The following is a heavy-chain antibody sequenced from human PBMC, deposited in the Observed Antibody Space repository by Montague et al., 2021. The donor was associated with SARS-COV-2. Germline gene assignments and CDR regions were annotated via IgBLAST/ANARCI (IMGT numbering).Heavy chain of an antibody. D-gene: IGHD3-16*01. CDR3: ARHYDDSSRVDS. Sequence: SETLSLTCTVSGGSISSEYWTWIRQPLGKGLEWIGFVYYRGNTYYNPSLRGRVTISVDTSSNHFSLTLSSVTAADTAIYYCARHYDDSSRVDSWGQGTLVTVSS. J-gene: IGHJ4*02. V-gene: IGHV4-59*08. CDR1: GGSISSEY. CDR2: VYYRGNT.